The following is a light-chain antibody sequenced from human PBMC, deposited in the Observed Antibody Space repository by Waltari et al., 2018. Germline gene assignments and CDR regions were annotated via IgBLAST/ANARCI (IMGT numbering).Light chain of an antibody. Sequence: DIVMTQSPDSLAVSLGGRATINFKSTQTILYNSKNKNCLTWYQQKPGQPPKLLIFWASTRESGVPDRFSGSGSGTNFTLTISGLQAEDLAVYYCQQYYTIPHTFGQGTKLEI. V-gene: IGKV4-1*01. CDR2: WAS. CDR1: QTILYNSKNKNC. J-gene: IGKJ2*01. CDR3: QQYYTIPHT.